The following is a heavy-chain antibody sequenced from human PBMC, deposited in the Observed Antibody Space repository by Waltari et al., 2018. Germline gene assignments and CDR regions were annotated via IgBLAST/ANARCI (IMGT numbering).Heavy chain of an antibody. CDR1: GGSFSVYY. J-gene: IGHJ3*01. Sequence: QVHLKQWGAGLLKPSKTLSLTCDVSGGSFSVYYWHWIRELPGKGLEWVGEINDEGTAKYKSSLKSRVTISLDMSKSQFSLTLTSVTAADAALYFCARGRATDSPNAFDVWGQGTNVTVSS. V-gene: IGHV4-34*01. D-gene: IGHD2-21*01. CDR2: INDEGTA. CDR3: ARGRATDSPNAFDV.